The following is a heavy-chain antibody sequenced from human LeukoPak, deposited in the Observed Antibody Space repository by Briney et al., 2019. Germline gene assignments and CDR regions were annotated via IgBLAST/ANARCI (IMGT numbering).Heavy chain of an antibody. CDR2: INAYNGDT. J-gene: IGHJ4*02. D-gene: IGHD6-19*01. V-gene: IGHV1-18*01. CDR1: GYTFNHYG. Sequence: ASVKVSCKGSGYTFNHYGISWVRQAPGQGLEWMGWINAYNGDTHYAQKFQGRVTMTTDTSTTTAYMEMRSLGSDDTAVYYCARDPSNTSGWYAYFDFWGQGTLVTVSS. CDR3: ARDPSNTSGWYAYFDF.